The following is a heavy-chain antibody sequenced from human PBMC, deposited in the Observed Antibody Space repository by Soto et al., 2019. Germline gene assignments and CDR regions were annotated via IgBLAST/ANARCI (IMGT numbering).Heavy chain of an antibody. CDR2: INHSGST. CDR1: GGSLSRYY. D-gene: IGHD3-22*01. CDR3: ARRWLLRYYYYGMDV. J-gene: IGHJ6*02. Sequence: SETLSLTCAVYGGSLSRYYWSWIRQPPGKGLEWIGEINHSGSTNYNPSLKSRVTISVDTSKNQFSLKLSSVTAADTAVYYCARRWLLRYYYYGMDVWGQGTTVT. V-gene: IGHV4-34*01.